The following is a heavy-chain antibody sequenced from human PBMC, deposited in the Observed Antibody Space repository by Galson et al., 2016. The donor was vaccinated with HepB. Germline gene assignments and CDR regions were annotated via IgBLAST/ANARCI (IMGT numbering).Heavy chain of an antibody. V-gene: IGHV3-30-3*01. D-gene: IGHD1-26*01. CDR3: ARDPGGSSLYFDY. Sequence: SLRLSCAASRFTFSSYAMHWVRQAPGMGLEWVAVISYDGSNNFYADSVKGRFTISRDNSKNTLYLQMNSLRPEDTAVYYCARDPGGSSLYFDYWGQGTLVTVSS. CDR2: ISYDGSNN. CDR1: RFTFSSYA. J-gene: IGHJ4*02.